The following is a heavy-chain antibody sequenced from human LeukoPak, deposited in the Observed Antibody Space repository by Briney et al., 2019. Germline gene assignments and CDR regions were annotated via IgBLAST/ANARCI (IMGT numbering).Heavy chain of an antibody. CDR2: TKSNGDTT. CDR3: AKTGERDY. CDR1: GFTFSNYA. D-gene: IGHD7-27*01. Sequence: GGSLRLSCAASGFTFSNYAIHWVRQAPGKGLESVSATKSNGDTTYYANSVKGRFTISRDNSKNTVYLQMGSLRAEDMAVYYCAKTGERDYWGRGTLVTVSS. J-gene: IGHJ4*02. V-gene: IGHV3-64*01.